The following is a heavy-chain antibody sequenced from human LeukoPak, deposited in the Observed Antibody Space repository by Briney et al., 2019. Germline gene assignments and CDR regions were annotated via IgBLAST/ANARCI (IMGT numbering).Heavy chain of an antibody. Sequence: TGGSLRLSCAASGFTFSNYAMSWVRQAPGKGLEWVSGITGSGGSTNYADSVKGRFTISRDNSKNTLYLQMSSLRAEDMAVYYCTGGGWSTDAFDIWGQGTMVTVSS. CDR1: GFTFSNYA. J-gene: IGHJ3*02. CDR2: ITGSGGST. CDR3: TGGGWSTDAFDI. D-gene: IGHD6-19*01. V-gene: IGHV3-23*01.